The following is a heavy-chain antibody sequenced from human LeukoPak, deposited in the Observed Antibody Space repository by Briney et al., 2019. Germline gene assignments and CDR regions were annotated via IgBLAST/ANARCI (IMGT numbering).Heavy chain of an antibody. CDR1: GYTLTGYY. D-gene: IGHD5-12*01. CDR2: INHNSGDT. CDR3: AKNPYEYYFDY. Sequence: ASVTVSCKASGYTLTGYYMHWLRHAPGQGLEWMGWINHNSGDTNYAQKFQGRVTMTRDTSISTAYMELSRLTSDDTAVYYCAKNPYEYYFDYWGQGTLVTVSS. V-gene: IGHV1-2*02. J-gene: IGHJ4*02.